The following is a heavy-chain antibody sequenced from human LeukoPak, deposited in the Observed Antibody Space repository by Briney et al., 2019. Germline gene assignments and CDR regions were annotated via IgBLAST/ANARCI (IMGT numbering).Heavy chain of an antibody. D-gene: IGHD2-15*01. Sequence: PGGSLRLSCAASGFTFSSYGMHWVRQAPGKGLEWVAVISYDGSNKYYADSVKGRFTISRDNSKNTLYLQMNSLRAEDTAVYYCAKDLRYCSGGSCYSNLYYYYGMDVWGQGTTVTVSS. V-gene: IGHV3-30*18. CDR3: AKDLRYCSGGSCYSNLYYYYGMDV. CDR2: ISYDGSNK. J-gene: IGHJ6*02. CDR1: GFTFSSYG.